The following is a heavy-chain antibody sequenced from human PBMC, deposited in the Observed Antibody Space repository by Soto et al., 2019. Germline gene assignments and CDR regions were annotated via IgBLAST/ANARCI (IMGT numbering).Heavy chain of an antibody. CDR1: GGSISSGGYS. V-gene: IGHV4-30-2*01. CDR2: IYHSGST. J-gene: IGHJ4*02. Sequence: SETLSLTCAVSGGSISSGGYSWSWIRQPPGKGLEWIGYIYHSGSTYYNPSLKSRVTISVDRSKNQFSLKLSSVTAADTAVYYCARMGANYYDSSGYSEPGYFDYWGQGTLVTVSP. CDR3: ARMGANYYDSSGYSEPGYFDY. D-gene: IGHD3-22*01.